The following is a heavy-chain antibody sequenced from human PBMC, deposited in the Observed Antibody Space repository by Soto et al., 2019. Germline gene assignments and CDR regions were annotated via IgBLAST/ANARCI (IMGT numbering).Heavy chain of an antibody. CDR2: IYWDDDK. J-gene: IGHJ4*02. CDR3: AHRRCYGSGSYFDY. CDR1: GFSLSTSGVG. V-gene: IGHV2-5*02. D-gene: IGHD3-10*01. Sequence: QITLKESGPTLVKPTQTLTLTCTFSGFSLSTSGVGVGWIRQPPGKALEWLALIYWDDDKRYSPSLKSRLTITKDTTKNQVLLTKTNMHPVDTATYYCAHRRCYGSGSYFDYWGQGTLVTVSS.